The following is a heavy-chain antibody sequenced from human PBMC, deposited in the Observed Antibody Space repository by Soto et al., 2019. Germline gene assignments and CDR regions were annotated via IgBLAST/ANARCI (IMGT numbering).Heavy chain of an antibody. CDR3: ARKVVVGATAGYDAFDI. CDR1: GGTFSTYA. V-gene: IGHV1-69*01. Sequence: QVQLVQSGAEVKKPGSSVKVSCTASGGTFSTYAISWVRQAPGQGLEWMGGIIPIFGTASYAQKFQGRVTITADESTSIAYMELSSLRSEDTAVYYCARKVVVGATAGYDAFDIWGQGTMVTVSS. D-gene: IGHD1-26*01. J-gene: IGHJ3*02. CDR2: IIPIFGTA.